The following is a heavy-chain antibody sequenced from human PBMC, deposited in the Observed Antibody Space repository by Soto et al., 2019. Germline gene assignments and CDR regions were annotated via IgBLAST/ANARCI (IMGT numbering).Heavy chain of an antibody. CDR1: GYTFTSYY. CDR3: ARDLIQSTSYYYYYGMDV. V-gene: IGHV1-46*01. Sequence: ASVKVSCKASGYTFTSYYMHWVRQAPGQGLEWMGIINPSGGSTSYAQKFQGRVTMTRDTSTSTVYTELSSLRSEDTAVYYCARDLIQSTSYYYYYGMDVWGQGTTVTVSS. D-gene: IGHD2-2*01. CDR2: INPSGGST. J-gene: IGHJ6*02.